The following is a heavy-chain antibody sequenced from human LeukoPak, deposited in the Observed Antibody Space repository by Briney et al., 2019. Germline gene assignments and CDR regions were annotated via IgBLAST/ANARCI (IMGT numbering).Heavy chain of an antibody. J-gene: IGHJ3*02. CDR3: AKIIYCTNGVCYDAFDM. CDR2: INQDGSEK. D-gene: IGHD2-8*01. CDR1: GFSFSSHW. V-gene: IGHV3-7*03. Sequence: GGSLRLSCAASGFSFSSHWMSWVRQAPGKGLEWVANINQDGSEKYYVDSVKGRFTISRDNAKNSLYLQMNSLRAEDTAVYYCAKIIYCTNGVCYDAFDMWGQGTMVTVSS.